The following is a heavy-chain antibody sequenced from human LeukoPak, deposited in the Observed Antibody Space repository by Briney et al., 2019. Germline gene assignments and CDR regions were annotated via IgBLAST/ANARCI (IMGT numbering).Heavy chain of an antibody. CDR2: ISRDGSNN. V-gene: IGHV3-30*18. CDR3: AKVRVGTAHFDY. CDR1: GFTFSNYG. D-gene: IGHD2-15*01. Sequence: GGSLRLSCAASGFTFSNYGMHWVRQAPGKGLEWVVVISRDGSNNNYADSVKGRFTISRDNSKNTLYLQMNSLRPEDTAVYYCAKVRVGTAHFDYWGQGTLVTVSS. J-gene: IGHJ4*02.